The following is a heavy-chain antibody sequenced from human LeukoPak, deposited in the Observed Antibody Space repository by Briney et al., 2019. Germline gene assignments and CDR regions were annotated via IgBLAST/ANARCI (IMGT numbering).Heavy chain of an antibody. CDR2: IIPIFGIA. Sequence: SVKVSCKASGGTFSSYAISWVRQAPGQGLEWMGRIIPIFGIANYAQKFQGRVTITADKSTSTAYMELSGLRSEDTAVYYCARGNDSSGYYRFDYWGQGTLVTVSS. CDR3: ARGNDSSGYYRFDY. V-gene: IGHV1-69*04. CDR1: GGTFSSYA. D-gene: IGHD3-22*01. J-gene: IGHJ4*02.